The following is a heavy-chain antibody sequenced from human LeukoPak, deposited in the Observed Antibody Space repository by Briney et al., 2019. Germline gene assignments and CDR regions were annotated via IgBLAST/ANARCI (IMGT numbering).Heavy chain of an antibody. CDR2: ISYDGSNK. Sequence: PGGSLRLSCAASGFTFSSYGMHWVRQAPGKGLEWVAVISYDGSNKYYADSVKGRFTISRDNSKNTLYLQMNSLRAEDTAVYYCAKDRLPGPTVTTPGYWGQGTLVTVSS. V-gene: IGHV3-30*18. CDR3: AKDRLPGPTVTTPGY. J-gene: IGHJ4*02. D-gene: IGHD4-17*01. CDR1: GFTFSSYG.